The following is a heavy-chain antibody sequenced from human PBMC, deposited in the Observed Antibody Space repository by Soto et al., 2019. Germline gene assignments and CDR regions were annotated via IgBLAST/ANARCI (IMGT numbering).Heavy chain of an antibody. J-gene: IGHJ6*02. Sequence: ASVKVSCKASGGTFSSYAISWVRQAPGQGLEWMGGIIPIFGTANYAQKFQGRVTITADESTSTAYMELSSLRSEDTAVYYCARALGKVYYYYGMDVWGQGTTVTVSS. D-gene: IGHD7-27*01. CDR3: ARALGKVYYYYGMDV. CDR1: GGTFSSYA. CDR2: IIPIFGTA. V-gene: IGHV1-69*13.